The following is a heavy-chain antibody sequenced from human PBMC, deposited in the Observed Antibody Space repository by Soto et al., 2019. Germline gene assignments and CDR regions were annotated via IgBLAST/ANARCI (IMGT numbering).Heavy chain of an antibody. CDR2: IYYSGRT. Sequence: QLQLQESGPGLVKLSETLSLTCTVSGGSISSSSYYWGWIRQPPGKGLEWIGSIYYSGRTYSNPSLKSRFTTSVDTSKTQFSLKLSSVTAPDTAVYYCARLGPGRSYYYYYYVMVVCGQGTTVTVSS. CDR1: GGSISSSSYY. J-gene: IGHJ6*02. V-gene: IGHV4-39*01. CDR3: ARLGPGRSYYYYYYVMVV.